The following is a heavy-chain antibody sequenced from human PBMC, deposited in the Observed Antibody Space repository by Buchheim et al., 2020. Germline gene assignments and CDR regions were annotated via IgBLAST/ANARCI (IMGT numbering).Heavy chain of an antibody. D-gene: IGHD3-3*01. CDR1: GFTLGNYW. J-gene: IGHJ4*02. CDR2: IKQDGSEK. Sequence: EVQLVESGGGVVQPGGSLRLSCAASGFTLGNYWMRWVRQAPGKGLEWVANIKQDGSEKNYVDSVKGRFTISRDNAKNTLYLQMNSLRAEDTAVYYCARGNFWSGYYPDYWGQGTL. V-gene: IGHV3-7*01. CDR3: ARGNFWSGYYPDY.